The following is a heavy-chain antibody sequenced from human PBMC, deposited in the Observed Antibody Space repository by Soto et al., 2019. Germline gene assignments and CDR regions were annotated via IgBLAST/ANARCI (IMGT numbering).Heavy chain of an antibody. CDR3: ARDHKGGYYYYGMDV. J-gene: IGHJ6*02. CDR1: GFTFSSYE. Sequence: GGSLRLSCAASGFTFSSYEMNWVRQAPGRGLEWVSYISSSGSTIYYADSVKGRFTISRDNAKNSLYLQMNSLRAEDTAVYYCARDHKGGYYYYGMDVWGQGTTVTVSS. CDR2: ISSSGSTI. V-gene: IGHV3-48*03.